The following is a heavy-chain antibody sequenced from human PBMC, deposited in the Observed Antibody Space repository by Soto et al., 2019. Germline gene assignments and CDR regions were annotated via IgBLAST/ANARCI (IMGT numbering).Heavy chain of an antibody. CDR3: VKDRVGTVPHFDY. CDR2: ISSNGGST. CDR1: GFTFSSYA. D-gene: IGHD4-17*01. Sequence: GGSLRLSCSASGFTFSSYAMHWVRQAPGKGLEYVSAISSNGGSTYYADSVKGRFTISRDNSKNTLYLQMSSLRAEDTAVYYCVKDRVGTVPHFDYWGQGTLVTVSS. J-gene: IGHJ4*02. V-gene: IGHV3-64D*08.